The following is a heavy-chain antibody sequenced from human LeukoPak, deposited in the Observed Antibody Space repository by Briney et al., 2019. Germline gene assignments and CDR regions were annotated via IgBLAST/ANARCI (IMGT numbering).Heavy chain of an antibody. CDR3: ARAGGDTAMVTLFY. CDR1: GGSISSGGYY. Sequence: TASQTLSLTCTVSGGSISSGGYYWSWIRQHPGKGLEWIGYIYYSGSTYYNPSLKSRVTISVDTSKNQFSLKLSSVTAADTAVYYCARAGGDTAMVTLFYWGQGTLVTVSS. J-gene: IGHJ4*02. V-gene: IGHV4-31*03. D-gene: IGHD5-18*01. CDR2: IYYSGST.